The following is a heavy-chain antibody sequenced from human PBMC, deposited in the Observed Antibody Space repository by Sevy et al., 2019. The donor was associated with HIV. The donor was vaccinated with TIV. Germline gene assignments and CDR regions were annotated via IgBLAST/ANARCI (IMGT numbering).Heavy chain of an antibody. V-gene: IGHV4-4*07. CDR1: GGSISSYY. CDR3: ARVGHYDFWSGYYRYYYYYMDV. J-gene: IGHJ6*03. D-gene: IGHD3-3*01. CDR2: IYTSGST. Sequence: TLSLTCTVSGGSISSYYWSWIRQPAGKGLEWIGRIYTSGSTNYNPSLKSRVTMSVDTSKNQFSLKLGSVTAADTAVYYCARVGHYDFWSGYYRYYYYYMDVWGKGTTVTVSS.